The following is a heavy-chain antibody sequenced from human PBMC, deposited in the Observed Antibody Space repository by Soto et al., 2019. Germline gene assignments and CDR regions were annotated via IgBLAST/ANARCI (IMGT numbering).Heavy chain of an antibody. V-gene: IGHV3-23*01. CDR3: ADPVPAATHYDCYDMDV. Sequence: EVQLLESGGGLVQPGGSLRLSCVASSGFTFTYYSMSWVRQAPGKGLELVALISGRGNTKYYADSVKGRFTISRDTFRITLYLQMNSMRADDTAVYYCADPVPAATHYDCYDMDVWGQGTTVNVSS. CDR2: ISGRGNTK. CDR1: GFTFTYYS. D-gene: IGHD2-2*01. J-gene: IGHJ6*02.